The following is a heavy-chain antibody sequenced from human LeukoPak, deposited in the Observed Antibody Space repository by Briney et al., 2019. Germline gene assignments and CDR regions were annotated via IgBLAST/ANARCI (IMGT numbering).Heavy chain of an antibody. J-gene: IGHJ6*03. CDR1: GGSISNYY. Sequence: PSETLSLTCTVSGGSISNYYWTWIRQPPGKGLEWIGFISYSGNTNYNPSLKSRVTISLDTSKNQFSLKLISVTAADTAVYYCAKKDYYYMDVWGKGTTVTVSS. V-gene: IGHV4-59*01. CDR3: AKKDYYYMDV. CDR2: ISYSGNT.